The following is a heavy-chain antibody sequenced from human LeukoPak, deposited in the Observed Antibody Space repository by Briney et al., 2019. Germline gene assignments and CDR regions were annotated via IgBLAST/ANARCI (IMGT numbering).Heavy chain of an antibody. CDR2: ISGSGGST. D-gene: IGHD3/OR15-3a*01. V-gene: IGHV3-23*01. CDR3: AKDGTWGFLDSLALNYYYYYYMDV. CDR1: GFTFSSYA. J-gene: IGHJ6*03. Sequence: QSGGSLRLSCAASGFTFSSYAMSWVRQAPGKGLEWVSAISGSGGSTYYADSVKGRFTISRDNSKNTLYLQMNSLRAEDTAVYYCAKDGTWGFLDSLALNYYYYYYMDVWGKGTTVTVSS.